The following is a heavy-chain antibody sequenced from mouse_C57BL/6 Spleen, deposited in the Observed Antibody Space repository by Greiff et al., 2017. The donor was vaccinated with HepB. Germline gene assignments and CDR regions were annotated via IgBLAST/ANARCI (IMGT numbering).Heavy chain of an antibody. V-gene: IGHV5-4*01. CDR1: GFTFSSYA. Sequence: EVQRVESGGGLVKPGGSLKLSCAASGFTFSSYAMSWVRQTPEKRLEWVATISDGGSYTYYPDNVKGRFTISRDNAKNNLYLQMSHLKSEDTAMYYCARDDGYDGYWYFDVWGTGTTVTVSS. CDR3: ARDDGYDGYWYFDV. D-gene: IGHD2-2*01. J-gene: IGHJ1*03. CDR2: ISDGGSYT.